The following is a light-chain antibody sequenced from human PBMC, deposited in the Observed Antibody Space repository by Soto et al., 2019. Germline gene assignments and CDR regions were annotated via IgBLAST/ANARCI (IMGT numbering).Light chain of an antibody. V-gene: IGLV2-14*03. J-gene: IGLJ2*01. Sequence: QSALTQHASVSGSPGQSITISCTGTSSDVGGYNYVSWYQHHPGRAPKLMIYNAFDRPSGVSNRFSGSKSGNTASLTISGLQAEDEADYYCSSYRGSNTVVFGGGTKLTVL. CDR1: SSDVGGYNY. CDR3: SSYRGSNTVV. CDR2: NAF.